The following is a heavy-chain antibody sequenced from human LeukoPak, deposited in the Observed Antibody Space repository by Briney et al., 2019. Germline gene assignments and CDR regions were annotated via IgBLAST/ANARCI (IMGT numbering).Heavy chain of an antibody. V-gene: IGHV4-4*09. CDR1: GGSISSYY. CDR2: IYTSGST. J-gene: IGHJ4*02. Sequence: SETLSLTCTVSGGSISSYYWSWVRQPLGKGLEWIGYIYTSGSTNYNPSLKSRVTISVDTSKNQFSLKLSSVTAADTAVYYCARLVNRIQLDYFDYWGQGTLVTVSS. D-gene: IGHD5-18*01. CDR3: ARLVNRIQLDYFDY.